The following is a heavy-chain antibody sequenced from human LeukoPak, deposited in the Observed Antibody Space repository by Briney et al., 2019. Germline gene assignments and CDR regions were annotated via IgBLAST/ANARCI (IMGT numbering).Heavy chain of an antibody. J-gene: IGHJ4*02. Sequence: PGESLKISCKGSGYSFTSYWIGWVRQMPGKGLEWMGIIYPGDSDTRYSPSFQGQVTISADKSISTAYLQWSSLKASDTAMYYCARHSLARWGSYSLDYWGQGTLVTVSS. V-gene: IGHV5-51*01. CDR2: IYPGDSDT. D-gene: IGHD1-26*01. CDR3: ARHSLARWGSYSLDY. CDR1: GYSFTSYW.